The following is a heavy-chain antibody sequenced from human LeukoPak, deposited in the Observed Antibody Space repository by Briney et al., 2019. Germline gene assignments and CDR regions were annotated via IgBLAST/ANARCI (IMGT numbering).Heavy chain of an antibody. CDR3: AREGFDYGDYDGPDY. V-gene: IGHV1-18*01. CDR2: ISAYNGNT. D-gene: IGHD4-17*01. Sequence: ASVKVSCKASGYTFTSYGISWVRQAPGQGLEWMGWISAYNGNTNYAQKLQGRVTMTTDTSTSTAYMELRSLRSDDTAAYYCAREGFDYGDYDGPDYWGQGTLVTVSS. CDR1: GYTFTSYG. J-gene: IGHJ4*02.